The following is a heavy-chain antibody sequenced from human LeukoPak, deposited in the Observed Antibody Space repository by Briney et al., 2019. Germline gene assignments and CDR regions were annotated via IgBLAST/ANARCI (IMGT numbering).Heavy chain of an antibody. V-gene: IGHV4-59*01. CDR1: GGSISSYY. Sequence: SETLSLTCTVSGGSISSYYWSWIRQPPGKGLEWIGYIYYSGSTNYNPSLKSRVTISVDTSKNQFSLKLSSVTAADTAVYYCARGLGAVVGLWGQGTLVTVSS. J-gene: IGHJ4*02. CDR3: ARGLGAVVGL. D-gene: IGHD1-26*01. CDR2: IYYSGST.